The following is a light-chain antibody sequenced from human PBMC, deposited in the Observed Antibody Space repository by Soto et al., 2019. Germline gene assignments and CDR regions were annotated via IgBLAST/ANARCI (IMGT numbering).Light chain of an antibody. V-gene: IGKV3-11*01. CDR2: DAS. CDR3: QQRSDWPQIT. Sequence: EIVLTQAPATLSLSPGERATLSCRASQRVSSYLAWYQQKPGQAPRLLIYDASNRATGIPARFSGSGSGTDFTLTISSLESEDFAVYYCQQRSDWPQITFGQGTRLEIK. J-gene: IGKJ5*01. CDR1: QRVSSY.